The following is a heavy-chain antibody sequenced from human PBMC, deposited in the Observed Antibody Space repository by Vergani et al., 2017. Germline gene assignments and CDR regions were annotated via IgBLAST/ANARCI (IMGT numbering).Heavy chain of an antibody. J-gene: IGHJ5*02. Sequence: QVQLVQTGAEVKKPGASVKVSCKASGYTFTSYGISWVRQAPGQGLEWMGGICAYNSNTNYAQKLQGRVTMTTDTSTSTAHMELRSLRSDDTAVYYCARVAYNWNDVGWFDPWGQGTLVTVSS. D-gene: IGHD1-20*01. CDR3: ARVAYNWNDVGWFDP. CDR1: GYTFTSYG. CDR2: ICAYNSNT. V-gene: IGHV1-18*01.